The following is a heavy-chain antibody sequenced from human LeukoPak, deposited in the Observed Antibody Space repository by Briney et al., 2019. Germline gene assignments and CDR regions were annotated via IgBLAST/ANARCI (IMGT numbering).Heavy chain of an antibody. V-gene: IGHV3-15*01. CDR1: GFTFSSYW. D-gene: IGHD6-13*01. CDR2: IKSKTDGGTT. Sequence: PGGSLRLSCAASGFTFSSYWMSWVRQAPGKGLEWVGHIKSKTDGGTTDYAAPVKGRFTISRDDSKNTLYLQMNSLKTEDTAMYYCTRQQLVFDSWGQGTLVTVSS. J-gene: IGHJ4*02. CDR3: TRQQLVFDS.